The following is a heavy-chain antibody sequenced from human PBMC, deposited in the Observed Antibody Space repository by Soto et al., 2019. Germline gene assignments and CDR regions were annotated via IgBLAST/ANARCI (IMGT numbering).Heavy chain of an antibody. V-gene: IGHV1-69*02. D-gene: IGHD5-18*01. Sequence: QVQLVQSGAEVKKPGSSVKVSCKASGGTFGTYTISWVRQAPGQGLEWMGRIIPYLDITDYAQKFQGRFTSAADKSTTTAYMELNRLRSEDTAVYFCARDTTYWGQGTLVTVSS. CDR3: ARDTTY. J-gene: IGHJ4*02. CDR2: IIPYLDIT. CDR1: GGTFGTYT.